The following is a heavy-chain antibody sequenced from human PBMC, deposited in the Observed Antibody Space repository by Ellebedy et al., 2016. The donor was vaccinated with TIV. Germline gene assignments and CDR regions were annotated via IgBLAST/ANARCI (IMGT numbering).Heavy chain of an antibody. CDR2: IWYDGSDK. CDR3: ARDVGTTGSNGYYFDD. V-gene: IGHV3-33*01. J-gene: IGHJ4*02. CDR1: GFTFSRSG. Sequence: GGSLRLXCAASGFTFSRSGMHWVRQAPGQGLEWVAIIWYDGSDKYYGDSVKGRFTISRDNSKSTVYLQMNSLRAEDTAVYYCARDVGTTGSNGYYFDDWGQGTVVTVSS. D-gene: IGHD1-1*01.